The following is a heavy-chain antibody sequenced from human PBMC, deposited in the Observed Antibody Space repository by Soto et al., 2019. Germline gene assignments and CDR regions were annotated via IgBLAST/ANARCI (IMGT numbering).Heavy chain of an antibody. Sequence: EVQLVESGGGLVQPGGSLRLSCAASGFTCSSYSMNWVRQDPGKGLEWVSYMRSSSSTIYYADSVKGRFTISRDNAKNSLYLQMNSRRVEDTAVYYCARDYSSYCPFDYWGQGTLVTVSS. CDR1: GFTCSSYS. J-gene: IGHJ4*02. V-gene: IGHV3-48*01. CDR3: ARDYSSYCPFDY. D-gene: IGHD6-13*01. CDR2: MRSSSSTI.